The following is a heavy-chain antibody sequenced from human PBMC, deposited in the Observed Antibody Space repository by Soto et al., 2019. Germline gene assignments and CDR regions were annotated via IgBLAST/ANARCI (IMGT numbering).Heavy chain of an antibody. CDR3: AAVRRDDFWSGSRTNNDY. CDR2: IVVGSGNT. D-gene: IGHD3-3*01. Sequence: ASVKVSCKASGFTFTSSAVQWVRQARGQRLEWIGWIVVGSGNTNYAQKFQERVTITGDMSTSTAYMELSSLRSEDTAVYYCAAVRRDDFWSGSRTNNDYWGQGTLVTVSS. CDR1: GFTFTSSA. J-gene: IGHJ4*02. V-gene: IGHV1-58*01.